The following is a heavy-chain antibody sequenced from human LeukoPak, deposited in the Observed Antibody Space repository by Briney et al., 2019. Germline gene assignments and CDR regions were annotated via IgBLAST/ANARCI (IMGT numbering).Heavy chain of an antibody. CDR1: GFTFSSYA. Sequence: PGGSLRLSCAASGFTFSSYATSWVRQAPGKGLELVSAISGSGGSAYYADSVKGRFTISRDNSKNTLYLQMNSLRAEDTAVYYCAKGLSSYDYWGQGTLVTVSS. J-gene: IGHJ4*02. CDR3: AKGLSSYDY. V-gene: IGHV3-23*01. D-gene: IGHD3-10*01. CDR2: ISGSGGSA.